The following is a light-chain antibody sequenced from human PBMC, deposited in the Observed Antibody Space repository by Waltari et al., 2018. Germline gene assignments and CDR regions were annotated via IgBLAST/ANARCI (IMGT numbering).Light chain of an antibody. V-gene: IGKV1-5*03. CDR3: QQYHSYSLT. CDR1: QRISSV. CDR2: KAS. Sequence: TCLASQRISSVLAWYQQKPGKAPKVLMYKASSLESGVPSRFSGSGSGTEFTLTISSLQPDDFATYYCQQYHSYSLTFGGGTKVEIK. J-gene: IGKJ4*01.